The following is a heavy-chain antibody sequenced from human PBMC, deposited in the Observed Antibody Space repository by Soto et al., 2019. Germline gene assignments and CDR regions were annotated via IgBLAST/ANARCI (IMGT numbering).Heavy chain of an antibody. D-gene: IGHD3-10*01. Sequence: QVQLQESGPGLVKPSQTLSLTCTVSGGSISSGDYYWSWIRRPPGKGLEWIGYIYDSGSTYYNASLKSRVTISLDTSKNQFSLKLTSVSAADTAVYYCATGGNYYGLRVWGQGTTVTVS. CDR2: IYDSGST. CDR3: ATGGNYYGLRV. J-gene: IGHJ6*02. CDR1: GGSISSGDYY. V-gene: IGHV4-30-4*01.